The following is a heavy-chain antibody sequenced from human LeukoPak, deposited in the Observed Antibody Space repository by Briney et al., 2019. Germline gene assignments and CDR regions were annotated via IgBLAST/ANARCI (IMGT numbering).Heavy chain of an antibody. D-gene: IGHD3-9*01. CDR1: GGSISSYY. Sequence: SETLSLTCPVSGGSISSYYWSWIRQPPGKGLEWIGYIYYSGSTNYNPSLKSRVTISVDTSKNQFSLKLSSVTAADTAVYYCARSYHDILTGYPIFDYWGQGTLVTVSS. CDR2: IYYSGST. J-gene: IGHJ4*02. V-gene: IGHV4-59*01. CDR3: ARSYHDILTGYPIFDY.